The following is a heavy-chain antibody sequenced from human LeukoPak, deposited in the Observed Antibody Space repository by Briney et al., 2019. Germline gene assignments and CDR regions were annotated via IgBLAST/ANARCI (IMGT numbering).Heavy chain of an antibody. J-gene: IGHJ4*02. CDR3: AKDPRYYDILTGEYYFDY. CDR1: GFTFSSYS. D-gene: IGHD3-9*01. V-gene: IGHV3-30*18. Sequence: GGSLRLSCAASGFTFSSYSMNWVRQAPGKGLEWVAVISYDGSNKYYADSAKGRFTISRDNSKNTLYLQMNSLRAEDTAVYYCAKDPRYYDILTGEYYFDYWGQGTLVTVSS. CDR2: ISYDGSNK.